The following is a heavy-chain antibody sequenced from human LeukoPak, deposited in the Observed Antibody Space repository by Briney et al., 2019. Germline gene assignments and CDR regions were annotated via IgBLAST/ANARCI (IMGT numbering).Heavy chain of an antibody. CDR3: AKEGPITMIVVVITSYFDY. V-gene: IGHV3-23*01. Sequence: PGGSLRLSCAASGFTFSSYAMSWVRQAPGKGLEWVSAISGSGGSTYYADSVKGRFTISRDNSKNTLYLQMNSLRAEDTAVYYCAKEGPITMIVVVITSYFDYWGQGTLVTVSS. CDR1: GFTFSSYA. D-gene: IGHD3-22*01. J-gene: IGHJ4*02. CDR2: ISGSGGST.